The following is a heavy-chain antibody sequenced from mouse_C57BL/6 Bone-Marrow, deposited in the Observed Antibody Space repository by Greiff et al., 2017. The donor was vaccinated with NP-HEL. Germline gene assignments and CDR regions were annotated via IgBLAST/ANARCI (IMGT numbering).Heavy chain of an antibody. J-gene: IGHJ3*01. V-gene: IGHV10-1*01. CDR3: VRSWFAY. Sequence: EVQGVESGGGLVQPKGSLKLSCAASGFSFNTYAMNWVRQAPGKGLEWVARIRSKSNNYATYYADSVKDRFTISRDDSESMLYLHMNNLKTDDTAMYYCVRSWFAYWGQGTLVTVSA. CDR2: IRSKSNNYAT. CDR1: GFSFNTYA.